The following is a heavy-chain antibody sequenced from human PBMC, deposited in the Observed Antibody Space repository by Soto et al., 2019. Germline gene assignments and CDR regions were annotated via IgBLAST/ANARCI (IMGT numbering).Heavy chain of an antibody. Sequence: ASVKVSCKASGYTFTSYGISWVRQAPGQGLEWMGWISAYNGNTNYAQKLQGRVTMTTDTSTSTAYMELRSLRSDDTAVYYCARDLTICGGVICHVAFDIWGQGTMVTVSS. CDR1: GYTFTSYG. D-gene: IGHD3-3*01. V-gene: IGHV1-18*01. J-gene: IGHJ3*02. CDR3: ARDLTICGGVICHVAFDI. CDR2: ISAYNGNT.